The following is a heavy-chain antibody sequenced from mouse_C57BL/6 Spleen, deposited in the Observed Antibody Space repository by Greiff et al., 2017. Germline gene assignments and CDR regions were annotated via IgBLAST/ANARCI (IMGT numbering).Heavy chain of an antibody. Sequence: QVQLKESGAELVKPGASVKISCTASGYAFSSYWMNWVKQRPGKGLEWIGQIYPGDGDTNYNGKFKGKATLTADKSSSTTYLQLSSLTSEDSAVYFCARREIYYDYGYFDYWGQGTTLTVSS. CDR3: ARREIYYDYGYFDY. CDR1: GYAFSSYW. D-gene: IGHD2-4*01. J-gene: IGHJ2*01. V-gene: IGHV1-80*01. CDR2: IYPGDGDT.